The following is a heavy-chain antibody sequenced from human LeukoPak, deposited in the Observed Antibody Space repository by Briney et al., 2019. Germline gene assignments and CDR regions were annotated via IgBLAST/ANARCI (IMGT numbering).Heavy chain of an antibody. CDR2: IYYSGST. D-gene: IGHD5-12*01. J-gene: IGHJ6*02. Sequence: PSETLSLTCTASGGSISSYYWSWIRQPPGKGLEWIGDIYYSGSTNYNPSLKSRVTISVDTSKNQFSLKLSSVTAADTAVYYCARVGSGYDYKVYYYGMDVWGQGTTVTVSS. CDR1: GGSISSYY. V-gene: IGHV4-59*01. CDR3: ARVGSGYDYKVYYYGMDV.